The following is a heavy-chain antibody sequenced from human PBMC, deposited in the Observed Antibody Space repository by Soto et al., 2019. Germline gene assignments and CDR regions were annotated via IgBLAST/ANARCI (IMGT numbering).Heavy chain of an antibody. Sequence: GGSLRLSCTADGRGVRNNYGSWVRQAPGMGLEWVSVIYNDGTTYYADSVKGRFTPSRDTSKNTLSLQMDSLRAEDTAVYYCVRPLPSGRNYGMDVWGQGTTVIVSS. V-gene: IGHV3-53*01. J-gene: IGHJ6*02. CDR3: VRPLPSGRNYGMDV. D-gene: IGHD3-10*01. CDR1: GRGVRNNY. CDR2: IYNDGTT.